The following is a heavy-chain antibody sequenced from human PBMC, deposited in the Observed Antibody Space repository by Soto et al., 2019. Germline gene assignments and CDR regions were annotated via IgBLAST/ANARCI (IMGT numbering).Heavy chain of an antibody. V-gene: IGHV4-30-4*01. J-gene: IGHJ4*02. Sequence: SETLSLTCTVSCGSISSGDYYWSWIRQPPGKDLEWIGYIYYSGSTYYNPSLKSRVTISVDTSKNQFSLKLGSVTAADTAVYYCSRYYYDSSGFDYWGQGTLVTVSS. CDR2: IYYSGST. D-gene: IGHD3-22*01. CDR3: SRYYYDSSGFDY. CDR1: CGSISSGDYY.